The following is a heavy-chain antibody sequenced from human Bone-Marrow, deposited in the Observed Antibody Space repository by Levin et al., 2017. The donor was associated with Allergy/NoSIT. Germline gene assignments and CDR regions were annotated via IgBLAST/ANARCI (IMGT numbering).Heavy chain of an antibody. CDR1: GFTFSNAW. V-gene: IGHV3-15*01. Sequence: GESLKISCAASGFTFSNAWMSWVRQAPGKGLEWVGRIKSKTDGGTTDYAAPVKGRFTISRDDSKNTLYLQMNSLKTEDTAVYYCTTEEMATIGGYWGQGTLVTVSS. CDR2: IKSKTDGGTT. J-gene: IGHJ4*02. D-gene: IGHD5-24*01. CDR3: TTEEMATIGGY.